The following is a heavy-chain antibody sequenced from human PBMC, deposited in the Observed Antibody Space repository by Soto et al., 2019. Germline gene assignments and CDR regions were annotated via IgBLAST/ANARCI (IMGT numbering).Heavy chain of an antibody. D-gene: IGHD3-22*01. Sequence: ASVKFCGRAYVYTFTSSAMHWVRQAPGQRLEWMGWINAGNGNTKYSQKFQGRVTITRDTSASTAYMELSSLRSEDTAVYYCSRERWYYYDSSGHTQYYQHWGQGPLVTVSS. J-gene: IGHJ1*01. CDR1: VYTFTSSA. CDR2: INAGNGNT. V-gene: IGHV1-3*01. CDR3: SRERWYYYDSSGHTQYYQH.